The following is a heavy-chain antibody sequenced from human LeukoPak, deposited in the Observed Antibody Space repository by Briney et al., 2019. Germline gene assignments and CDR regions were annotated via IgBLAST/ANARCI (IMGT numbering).Heavy chain of an antibody. Sequence: ASVKVSCKASGYTFTSYYMHWVRQAPGQGLEWMGIINPSGGSTSYAQKLQGRVTMTRDMSTSTVYMELSSLRSEDTAVYYCARDTRITIFGVGFDPWGQGTLVTVSS. CDR2: INPSGGST. CDR1: GYTFTSYY. D-gene: IGHD3-3*01. V-gene: IGHV1-46*01. CDR3: ARDTRITIFGVGFDP. J-gene: IGHJ5*02.